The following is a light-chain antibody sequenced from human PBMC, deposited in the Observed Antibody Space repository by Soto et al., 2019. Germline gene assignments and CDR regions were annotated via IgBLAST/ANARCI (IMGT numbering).Light chain of an antibody. CDR2: DAS. CDR1: QSISTW. Sequence: DIRMTQSPSTLSASVGDRVTITCRASQSISTWLAWYQQKPGKAPKLLIYDASSLQSGVPSRFSGHGSGTDFTLTISSLQPDDFATYYCQQYNSYTTFGQGTKVDIK. J-gene: IGKJ2*01. V-gene: IGKV1-5*01. CDR3: QQYNSYTT.